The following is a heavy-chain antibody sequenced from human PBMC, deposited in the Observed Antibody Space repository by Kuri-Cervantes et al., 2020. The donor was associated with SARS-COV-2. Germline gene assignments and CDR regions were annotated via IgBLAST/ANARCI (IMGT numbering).Heavy chain of an antibody. Sequence: LSLTCAASGFTLSSYSMNWVRQAPGKGLEWASYISSSSSTIYYADSVKGRFTISRDNAKNSLYLQMNSLRDEDTAVYYCARGYRYWGQGTLVTVSS. CDR1: GFTLSSYS. J-gene: IGHJ4*02. D-gene: IGHD3-16*02. CDR3: ARGYRY. V-gene: IGHV3-48*02. CDR2: ISSSSSTI.